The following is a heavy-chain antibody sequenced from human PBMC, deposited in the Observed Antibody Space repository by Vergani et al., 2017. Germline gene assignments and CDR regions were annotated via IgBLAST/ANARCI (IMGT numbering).Heavy chain of an antibody. D-gene: IGHD5-12*01. V-gene: IGHV3-33*01. Sequence: QVQLVESGGGVVQPGRSLRLSCAASGFTFSSYGMHWVRQAPGKGLEWVAVIWYDGSNKYYADSVKGRFTISRDNSKNTLYLQMNSLRAEDTAVYYCARGGSGYDGNYFDYWGQGTLVTVSS. CDR3: ARGGSGYDGNYFDY. J-gene: IGHJ4*02. CDR2: IWYDGSNK. CDR1: GFTFSSYG.